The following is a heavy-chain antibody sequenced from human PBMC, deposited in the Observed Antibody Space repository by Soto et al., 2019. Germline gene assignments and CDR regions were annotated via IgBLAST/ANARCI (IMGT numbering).Heavy chain of an antibody. J-gene: IGHJ5*02. CDR2: IIPIFGTA. V-gene: IGHV1-69*13. D-gene: IGHD3-3*01. Sequence: GASVKACCKASGGTFSGYAISWVRQAPGQGLEWMGGIIPIFGTANYAQKFQGRVTITADESTSTAYMELRSLRSDDTAVYYCARYLLEFWPTYWSVPWGTAPLLTL. CDR1: GGTFSGYA. CDR3: ARYLLEFWPTYWSVP.